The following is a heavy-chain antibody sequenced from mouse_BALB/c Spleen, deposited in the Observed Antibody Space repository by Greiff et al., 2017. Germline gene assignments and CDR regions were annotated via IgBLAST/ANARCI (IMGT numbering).Heavy chain of an antibody. J-gene: IGHJ1*01. CDR3: TRWGYGSSWYFDV. Sequence: QVQLQQSGAELVKPGASVKLSCKASGYTFTSYYMYWVKQRPGQGLEWIGEINPSNGGTNFNEKFKSKATLTVDKSSSTAYMQLSSLTSEDSAVYYCTRWGYGSSWYFDVWGAGTTVTVSS. V-gene: IGHV1S81*02. CDR2: INPSNGGT. CDR1: GYTFTSYY. D-gene: IGHD1-1*01.